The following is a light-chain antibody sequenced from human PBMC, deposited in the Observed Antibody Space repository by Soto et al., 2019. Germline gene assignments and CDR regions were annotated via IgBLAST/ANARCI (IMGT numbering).Light chain of an antibody. V-gene: IGLV2-8*01. Sequence: QSALTQPPSASGSPGQSVTISCTGTSSDVGGYNYVSCYQQHPGKAPKLMIYDVSKRPSGVPDRFSGSKSGNTASLTVSGLQADDEADYYCSSYAGSTVVFGGGTKLTVL. CDR1: SSDVGGYNY. CDR2: DVS. CDR3: SSYAGSTVV. J-gene: IGLJ2*01.